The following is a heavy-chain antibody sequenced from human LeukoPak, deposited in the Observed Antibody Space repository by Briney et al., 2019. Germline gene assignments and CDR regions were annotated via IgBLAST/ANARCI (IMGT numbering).Heavy chain of an antibody. CDR2: VYTTGMT. CDR1: GGSINSYW. J-gene: IGHJ4*02. CDR3: ARAGYTISSYRFDY. V-gene: IGHV4-4*07. Sequence: PSETLSLTCPVSGGSINSYWWSWIRQPDGKGLECIGRVYTTGMTNYNPSLKSRVSMSVDTSKNQFSLELRSVTAADTAVYFCARAGYTISSYRFDYWGQGALVTVSS. D-gene: IGHD3-16*02.